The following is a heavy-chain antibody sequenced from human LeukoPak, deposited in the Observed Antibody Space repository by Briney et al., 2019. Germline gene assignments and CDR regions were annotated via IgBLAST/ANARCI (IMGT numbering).Heavy chain of an antibody. J-gene: IGHJ4*02. CDR1: GYSISSGYY. Sequence: SETLSLTCTVSGYSISSGYYWGWIRQPPGKGLEWIGSIYHSGSTYYNPSLKSRVTISVDTSKNQFSLKLSSVTAADTAVYYCARAGNWNYPFDYWGQGTLVTVSS. V-gene: IGHV4-38-2*02. CDR2: IYHSGST. CDR3: ARAGNWNYPFDY. D-gene: IGHD1-7*01.